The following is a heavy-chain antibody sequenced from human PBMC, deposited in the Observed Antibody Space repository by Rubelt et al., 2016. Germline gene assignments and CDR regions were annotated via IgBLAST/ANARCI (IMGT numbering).Heavy chain of an antibody. CDR1: GFTFYSFA. J-gene: IGHJ4*02. D-gene: IGHD5-12*01. CDR2: ISASGTSA. CDR3: ARDQSLRGPTTSDY. Sequence: EVQLLESGGGLAQPGGSLTISCAASGFTFYSFAMTWVRQAPGKGLEWVSIISASGTSAEYADSVKGRFTISSDNAKNTLYLQMNSLTDEDTAVYHCARDQSLRGPTTSDYWGQGTLVTVSS. V-gene: IGHV3-23*01.